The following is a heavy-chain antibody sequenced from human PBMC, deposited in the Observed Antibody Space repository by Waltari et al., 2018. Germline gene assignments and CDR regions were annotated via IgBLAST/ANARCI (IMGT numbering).Heavy chain of an antibody. Sequence: QIQLVQSGPEVKKPGASVKVSCKASGDTLTSFGISWVRQAPGQGLEWMGWSSVYNGNTRYAEKIQGRVTMTTDTSTSTAYMELRSLRFDDTAIYYCAVGEGDSLLYYYMDVWGKGTTVTVSS. D-gene: IGHD2-21*02. CDR2: SSVYNGNT. J-gene: IGHJ6*03. CDR1: GDTLTSFG. V-gene: IGHV1-18*01. CDR3: AVGEGDSLLYYYMDV.